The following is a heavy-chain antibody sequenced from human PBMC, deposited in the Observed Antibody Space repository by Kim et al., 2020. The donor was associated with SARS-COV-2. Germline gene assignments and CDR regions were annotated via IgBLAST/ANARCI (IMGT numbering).Heavy chain of an antibody. D-gene: IGHD2-2*02. V-gene: IGHV3-30-3*01. CDR3: ARALRDYPSRVPAAILGGGGYYYYYMDV. Sequence: GGSLRLSCAASGFTFSSYAMHWVRQAPGKGLEWVAVISYDGSNKYYADSVKGRFTISRDNSKNTLYLQMNSLRAEDTAVYYCARALRDYPSRVPAAILGGGGYYYYYMDVWGKGTTVTVSS. CDR1: GFTFSSYA. J-gene: IGHJ6*03. CDR2: ISYDGSNK.